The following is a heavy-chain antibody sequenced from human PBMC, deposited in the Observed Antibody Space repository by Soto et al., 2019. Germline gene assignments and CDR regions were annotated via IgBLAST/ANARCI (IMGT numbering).Heavy chain of an antibody. J-gene: IGHJ6*02. Sequence: SETLSLTCTVSGGSISSGGYYWSWIRQHPGKGLEWIGYIYYSGSTYYNPSLKSRVTISVDTSKNQFSLKLSSVTAADTAVYYCARDNYGSDYYYGMDVWGQGTTVTVSS. D-gene: IGHD3-10*01. CDR1: GGSISSGGYY. CDR3: ARDNYGSDYYYGMDV. V-gene: IGHV4-31*03. CDR2: IYYSGST.